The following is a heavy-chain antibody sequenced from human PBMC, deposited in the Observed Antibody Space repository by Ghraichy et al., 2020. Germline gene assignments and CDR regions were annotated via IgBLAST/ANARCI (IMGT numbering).Heavy chain of an antibody. CDR3: ARGNMYYYDSSGYYYSDAFDI. Sequence: ASVKVSCKASGYTFTSYGISWVRQAPGQGLEWMGWISAYNGNTNYAQKLQGRVTMTTDTSTSTAYMELRSLRSDDTAVYYCARGNMYYYDSSGYYYSDAFDIWGQGTMVTVSS. V-gene: IGHV1-18*01. CDR2: ISAYNGNT. D-gene: IGHD3-22*01. CDR1: GYTFTSYG. J-gene: IGHJ3*02.